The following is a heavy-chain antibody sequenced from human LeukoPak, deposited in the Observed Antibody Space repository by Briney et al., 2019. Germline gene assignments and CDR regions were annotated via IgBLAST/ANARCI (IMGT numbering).Heavy chain of an antibody. Sequence: GGSLRLSCAASGFTFSSYWMSWVRQAPGKGLEWVANIKQDGSEKYYVDSVKGRFTISRDNAKNSLYLQMNSLRAEDTAVYYCAREAAAGTISSVDAFDIWGQGTMVTVSS. D-gene: IGHD6-13*01. V-gene: IGHV3-7*01. J-gene: IGHJ3*02. CDR3: AREAAAGTISSVDAFDI. CDR1: GFTFSSYW. CDR2: IKQDGSEK.